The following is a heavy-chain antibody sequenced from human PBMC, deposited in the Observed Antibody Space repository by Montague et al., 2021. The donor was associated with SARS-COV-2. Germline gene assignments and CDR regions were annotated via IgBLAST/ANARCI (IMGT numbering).Heavy chain of an antibody. CDR1: GGSFSDYY. V-gene: IGHV4-34*01. Sequence: SETLSLTCAVYGGSFSDYYWSWTRQPPGKGLEWIGEINHRGTSNYNPSLKSRVSISVDTSKNQFSLYLGSVTAADTAVYYCARGRQHFNMIVVVMTGGEYYFDYWAQGTLVTVSS. D-gene: IGHD3-22*01. J-gene: IGHJ4*02. CDR3: ARGRQHFNMIVVVMTGGEYYFDY. CDR2: INHRGTS.